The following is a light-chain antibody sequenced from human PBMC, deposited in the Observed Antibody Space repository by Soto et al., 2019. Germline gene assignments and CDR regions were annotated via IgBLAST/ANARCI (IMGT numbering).Light chain of an antibody. CDR1: SSNVGVNF. J-gene: IGLJ1*01. V-gene: IGLV1-47*01. CDR2: RND. Sequence: QSALTQPPSASGTHVQRGTISCSGSSSNVGVNFVYWYQHLPGTAPKLLIYRNDQRPSGVPDRFSGSKSGTSSSLAISGLRYEDEADYYCAAWDDSLRGRVFGTGTKVTVL. CDR3: AAWDDSLRGRV.